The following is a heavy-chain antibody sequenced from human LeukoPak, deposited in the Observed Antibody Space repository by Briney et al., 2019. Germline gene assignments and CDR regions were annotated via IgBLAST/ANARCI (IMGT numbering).Heavy chain of an antibody. CDR1: GGTISSYY. Sequence: SETLSLTCTASGGTISSYYWSWIRQPPGKGLEWIGYINCSGSTTYNASPKKRLTTSVGTYNKHSFLQLTSVTAADTAVFYCARYFASPWAFDIWGLGTMVTVSS. CDR3: ARYFASPWAFDI. V-gene: IGHV4-59*01. D-gene: IGHD3-9*01. J-gene: IGHJ3*02. CDR2: INCSGST.